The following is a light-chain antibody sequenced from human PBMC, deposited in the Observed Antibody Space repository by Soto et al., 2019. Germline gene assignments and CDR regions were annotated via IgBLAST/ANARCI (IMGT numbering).Light chain of an antibody. CDR1: QSNSSY. CDR2: AAS. CDR3: QQSYSTPVT. Sequence: DIQMNQSPSSLSASVGARVTLTYRASQSNSSYLNWYQQKPGKAPKLLIYAASSLQSAVPSRFSGSGSGTDFTLSISSLQPEDFATYYCQQSYSTPVTFGKGTRLEIK. V-gene: IGKV1-39*01. J-gene: IGKJ5*01.